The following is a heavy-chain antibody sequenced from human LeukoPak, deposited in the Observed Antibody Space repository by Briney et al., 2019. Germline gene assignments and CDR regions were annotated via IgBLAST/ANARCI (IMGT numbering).Heavy chain of an antibody. V-gene: IGHV1-69*13. Sequence: ASVKVSGKASGGTFSSYAISWVRQAPGQGLEWMGGIIPIFGTANYAQKFQGRVTITADESTSTAYMELSSLRSEDTAVYYCARVPPPPANGMDVWGQGTTVTVSS. CDR1: GGTFSSYA. CDR2: IIPIFGTA. CDR3: ARVPPPPANGMDV. J-gene: IGHJ6*02.